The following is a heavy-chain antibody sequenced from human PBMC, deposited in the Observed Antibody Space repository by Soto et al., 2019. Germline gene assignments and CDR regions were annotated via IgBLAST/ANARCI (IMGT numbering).Heavy chain of an antibody. CDR2: INPILELT. CDR1: GGTFSSYT. V-gene: IGHV1-69*02. CDR3: ARPSSTVTSKFAFDI. J-gene: IGHJ3*02. Sequence: QVPLVQSGAEVKKPGSSVKVSCKASGGTFSSYTISWVRQAPGQGLEWMGRINPILELTNYAQKFQGRVTITADKSTSTVYMELGSLRSEDTAVYYCARPSSTVTSKFAFDIWGQGSMVTVSS. D-gene: IGHD4-4*01.